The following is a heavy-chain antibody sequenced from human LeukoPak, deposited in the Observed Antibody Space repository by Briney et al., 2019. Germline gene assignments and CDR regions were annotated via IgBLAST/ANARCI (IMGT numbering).Heavy chain of an antibody. J-gene: IGHJ4*02. Sequence: ASVKVSCKASGYTFTSYAMHWVRQAPGQRLEWMGWINAGNGNTKYSQKFQGRVTITRDTSASTAYMELSSLRSEDTAVYYCARDYCSSTSCLFDYWGQGTLVTVSS. V-gene: IGHV1-3*01. CDR3: ARDYCSSTSCLFDY. CDR1: GYTFTSYA. CDR2: INAGNGNT. D-gene: IGHD2-2*01.